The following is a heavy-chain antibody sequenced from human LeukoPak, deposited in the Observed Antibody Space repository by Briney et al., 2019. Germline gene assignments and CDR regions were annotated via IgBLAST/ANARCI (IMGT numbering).Heavy chain of an antibody. D-gene: IGHD4-23*01. CDR1: GGSISSGDYY. V-gene: IGHV4-30-4*01. CDR3: ARDLLNEGNHLDY. CDR2: IYYSGST. J-gene: IGHJ4*02. Sequence: SETLSLTCTVSGGSISSGDYYWSWIRQPPGKGLEWIGYIYYSGSTYYNPSLKSRVTISVDTSKNQYSLKLSSVTAADTAVYYCARDLLNEGNHLDYWGQGTLVTVSS.